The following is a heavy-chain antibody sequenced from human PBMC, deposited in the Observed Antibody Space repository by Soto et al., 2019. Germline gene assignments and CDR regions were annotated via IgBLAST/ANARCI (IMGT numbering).Heavy chain of an antibody. CDR1: GFTFSSYG. D-gene: IGHD2-21*02. V-gene: IGHV3-33*01. Sequence: PGGSLRLSCAASGFTFSSYGMHWVRQAPGKGLEWVAVIWYDGSNKYYADSVKGRFTISRDNSKNTLYLQMNSLRAEDTAVYYCARGLGGGDNYCDYWGQGTLVTVSS. CDR3: ARGLGGGDNYCDY. J-gene: IGHJ4*02. CDR2: IWYDGSNK.